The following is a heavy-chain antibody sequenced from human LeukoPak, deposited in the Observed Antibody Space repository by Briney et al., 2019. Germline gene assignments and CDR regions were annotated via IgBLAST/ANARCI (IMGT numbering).Heavy chain of an antibody. CDR2: IYHSGST. V-gene: IGHV4-38-2*02. CDR3: AREEDGYNYYFDY. D-gene: IGHD5-24*01. CDR1: GYSISSGYY. J-gene: IGHJ4*02. Sequence: SETLSLTCTVSGYSISSGYYWGWIRQPPGKGLEWIGSIYHSGSTYHNPSLKSRVTISVDTSKNQFSLKLSSVTAADTAVYYCAREEDGYNYYFDYWGQGTLVTVSS.